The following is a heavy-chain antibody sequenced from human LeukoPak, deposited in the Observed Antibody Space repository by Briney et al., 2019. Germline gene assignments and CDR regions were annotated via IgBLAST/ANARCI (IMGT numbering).Heavy chain of an antibody. CDR2: ISSSSYT. J-gene: IGHJ4*02. D-gene: IGHD1-26*01. CDR1: GFTFSDYY. CDR3: ARRRIIQLPEFDY. V-gene: IGHV3-11*06. Sequence: GGSLRLSCAASGFTFSDYYMSWIRQAPGKGLEWVSYISSSSYTNYADSVKGRFTISRDNAKNSLYLQMNSLRAEDTAVYYCARRRIIQLPEFDYWGQGTLVTVSS.